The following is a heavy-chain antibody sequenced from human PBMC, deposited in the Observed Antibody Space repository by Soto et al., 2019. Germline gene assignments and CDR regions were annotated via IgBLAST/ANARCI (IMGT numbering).Heavy chain of an antibody. CDR2: ISAYNGNT. CDR3: ARLNSGSPPGGFDP. J-gene: IGHJ5*02. V-gene: IGHV1-18*01. CDR1: GYTFTSYG. Sequence: ASVKVSCKASGYTFTSYGISWVRQAPGQGLEWMGWISAYNGNTNYAQKLQGRATMTTDTSTSTAYMELRSLRSDDTAVYYCARLNSGSPPGGFDPWGQGTLVTVSS. D-gene: IGHD1-26*01.